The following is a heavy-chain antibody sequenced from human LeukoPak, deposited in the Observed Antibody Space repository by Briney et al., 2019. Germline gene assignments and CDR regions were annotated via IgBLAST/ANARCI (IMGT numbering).Heavy chain of an antibody. CDR2: IYYSGST. CDR1: GGSISSYY. V-gene: IGHV4-59*12. Sequence: SETLSLTCTVSGGSISSYYWSWIRQPPGKGLEWIGYIYYSGSTNYNPSLKSRVTISVDKSKNQFSLKLSSVTAADTAVYYCARARYDILTGYSVDAFDIWGQGTMVTVSS. CDR3: ARARYDILTGYSVDAFDI. J-gene: IGHJ3*02. D-gene: IGHD3-9*01.